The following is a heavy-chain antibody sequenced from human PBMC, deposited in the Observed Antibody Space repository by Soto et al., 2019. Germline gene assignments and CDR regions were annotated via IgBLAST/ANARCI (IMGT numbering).Heavy chain of an antibody. CDR2: ISYDGSNK. CDR3: ARDSGSGSLLYYYYGMDV. V-gene: IGHV3-30-3*01. J-gene: IGHJ6*02. CDR1: GFTFSSYA. D-gene: IGHD3-10*01. Sequence: GGSLRLSCAASGFTFSSYAMHWVRQAPGKGLEWVAVISYDGSNKYYADSVKGRFTISRDNSKNTLYLQMNSLRAEDTAVYYCARDSGSGSLLYYYYGMDVWGQGTTVTVSS.